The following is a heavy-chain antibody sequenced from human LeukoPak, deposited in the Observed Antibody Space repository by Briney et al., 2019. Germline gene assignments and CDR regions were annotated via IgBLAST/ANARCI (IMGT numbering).Heavy chain of an antibody. Sequence: GGSPRLSCTASGFTFGDYAMSWVRQAPGKGLEWVGFIRSKAYGGTTEYAASVKGRFTISRDDSKSIAYLQMNSLKTEDTAVYYCTSSSLYYDILTGKFDYWGQGTLVTVSS. CDR3: TSSSLYYDILTGKFDY. V-gene: IGHV3-49*04. CDR1: GFTFGDYA. CDR2: IRSKAYGGTT. D-gene: IGHD3-9*01. J-gene: IGHJ4*02.